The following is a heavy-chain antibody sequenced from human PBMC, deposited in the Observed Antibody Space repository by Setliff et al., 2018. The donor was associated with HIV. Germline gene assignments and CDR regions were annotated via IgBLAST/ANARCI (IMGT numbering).Heavy chain of an antibody. Sequence: ASVKVSCKTSGYTFTSYHLHWLRQAPGQGLEWMGWISAYNGNTHYAQRLQGRVTMTTDTSTRTAYMELRSLRSDDTAVYYCARQFLDWSNDYYSRYYMDVWGEGTTVTVSS. CDR2: ISAYNGNT. CDR3: ARQFLDWSNDYYSRYYMDV. J-gene: IGHJ6*03. CDR1: GYTFTSYH. V-gene: IGHV1-18*01. D-gene: IGHD3-3*01.